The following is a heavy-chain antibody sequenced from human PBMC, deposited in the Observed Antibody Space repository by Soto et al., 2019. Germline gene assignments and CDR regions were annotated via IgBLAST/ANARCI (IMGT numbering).Heavy chain of an antibody. V-gene: IGHV4-59*01. D-gene: IGHD3-9*01. CDR1: GGSISSYY. CDR3: ARADDILTGSHYYGMDV. CDR2: IYYSGST. Sequence: SETLSLTCTVSGGSISSYYWSWIRQPTGKGQEWIGYIYYSGSTNYNPSLKSRVTISVDTSKNQFSLKLSSVTAADTAVYYCARADDILTGSHYYGMDVWGQGTTVTVSS. J-gene: IGHJ6*02.